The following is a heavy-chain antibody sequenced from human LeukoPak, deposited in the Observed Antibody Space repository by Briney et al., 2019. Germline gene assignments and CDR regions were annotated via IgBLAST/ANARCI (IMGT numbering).Heavy chain of an antibody. CDR2: ISWDGGST. V-gene: IGHV3-43*01. Sequence: GGSLRLSCAASGFTFDDYTMHWVRQAPGKGLEWVSLISWDGGSTYYADSVKGRFTISRDNSKNSLYLQMNSLRTEDTALYYCAKDAMVRGVTRYMGVWGKGTTVTVSS. D-gene: IGHD3-10*01. CDR1: GFTFDDYT. CDR3: AKDAMVRGVTRYMGV. J-gene: IGHJ6*03.